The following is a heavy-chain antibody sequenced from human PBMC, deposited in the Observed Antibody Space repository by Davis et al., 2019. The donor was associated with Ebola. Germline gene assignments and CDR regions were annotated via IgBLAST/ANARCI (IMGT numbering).Heavy chain of an antibody. CDR2: FYYSGTT. Sequence: SETLSLTCTVSGGSITSSDYYWGWIRQSPGKGLEWIGTFYYSGTTFYNPSLKSRVTISVDTSKNQFSLKLSSVTAADTAVYYCARTEMATTNGGDAFDIWGQGTMVTVSS. J-gene: IGHJ3*02. D-gene: IGHD5-24*01. CDR1: GGSITSSDYY. CDR3: ARTEMATTNGGDAFDI. V-gene: IGHV4-39*01.